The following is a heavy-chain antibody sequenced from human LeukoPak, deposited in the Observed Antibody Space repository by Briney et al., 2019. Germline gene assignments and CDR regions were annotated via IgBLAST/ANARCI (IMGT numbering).Heavy chain of an antibody. Sequence: SETLPLTCTVSGGSISSGSYYWGWVRQPPGKGLEWIGSISYSGTTYYNLSLKSRVTLSVDTSKNQFSLKLSSVTAADTALYYCARHLRGGSIWFDYWGQGTLVTVSS. V-gene: IGHV4-39*01. D-gene: IGHD6-13*01. J-gene: IGHJ4*02. CDR1: GGSISSGSYY. CDR3: ARHLRGGSIWFDY. CDR2: ISYSGTT.